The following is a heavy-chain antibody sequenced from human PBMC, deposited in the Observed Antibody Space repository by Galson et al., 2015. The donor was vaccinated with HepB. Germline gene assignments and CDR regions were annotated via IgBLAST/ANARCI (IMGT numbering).Heavy chain of an antibody. CDR2: IWYDGSNK. Sequence: SLRLSCAASGFTFSSYGMHWVRQAPGKGLEWVAVIWYDGSNKYYADSVKGRFTISRDNSKNTLYLQMNSLRAEDTAVYYCARDRQFVDYPCYGMDVWGQGTTVTVSS. D-gene: IGHD6-6*01. V-gene: IGHV3-33*08. J-gene: IGHJ6*02. CDR1: GFTFSSYG. CDR3: ARDRQFVDYPCYGMDV.